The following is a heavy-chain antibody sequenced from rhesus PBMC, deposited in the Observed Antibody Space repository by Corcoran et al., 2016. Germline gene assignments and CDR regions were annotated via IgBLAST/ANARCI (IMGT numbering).Heavy chain of an antibody. CDR2: IYWDDDK. D-gene: IGHD6-25*01. CDR1: GFSLTTSGMG. CDR3: ARKRQLGTLFDS. J-gene: IGHJ4*01. V-gene: IGHV2-174*01. Sequence: QVTLKEYGPALVKPTQTLTLPCTFSGFSLTTSGMGGGWIRHPPGKALEWLALIYWDDDKRYSKALKSRLTISKYTSQNHVVLTMTNMDPVDTATYYCARKRQLGTLFDSWGQGVLVTVSS.